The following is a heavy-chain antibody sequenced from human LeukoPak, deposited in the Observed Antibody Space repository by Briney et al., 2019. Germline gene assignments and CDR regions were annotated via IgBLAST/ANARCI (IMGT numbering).Heavy chain of an antibody. V-gene: IGHV3-23*01. CDR3: ARDLTIFGSLGERNDAFDI. J-gene: IGHJ3*02. CDR1: GFTFGNYP. Sequence: PGGSLRLSCAASGFTFGNYPMSWVRQAPGKGLEWVSVVSANGISTLYADSVKGRFTISRDNPMNTLYLQMNSLRAEDTAVYYCARDLTIFGSLGERNDAFDIWGQGTMVTVSS. CDR2: VSANGIST. D-gene: IGHD3-3*01.